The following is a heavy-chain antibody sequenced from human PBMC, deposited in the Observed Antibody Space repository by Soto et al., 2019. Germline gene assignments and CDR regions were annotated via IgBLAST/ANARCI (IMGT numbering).Heavy chain of an antibody. CDR1: VGTFSSYA. V-gene: IGHV1-69*13. D-gene: IGHD5-12*01. CDR3: ARETTDSGYDYIPPFDY. CDR2: IIPIFGTA. Sequence: SVKVSCKASVGTFSSYAISWVRQAPGQGLEWMGGIIPIFGTANYAQKFQGRVTMTADESTSTAYMEPRSLRSDDTAVYYCARETTDSGYDYIPPFDYWGQGTLVTVSS. J-gene: IGHJ4*02.